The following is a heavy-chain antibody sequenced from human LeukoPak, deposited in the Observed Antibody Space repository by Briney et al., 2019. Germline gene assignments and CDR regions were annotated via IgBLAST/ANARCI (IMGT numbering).Heavy chain of an antibody. D-gene: IGHD1-1*01. V-gene: IGHV3-7*01. CDR2: MKQDGNKK. CDR1: GFSFSDYW. Sequence: GSLRLSCAASGFSFSDYWMSWVRQTPGKGLKWVANMKQDGNKKYYVDSVKGRFIISRDNAKNSLYLQMNSVRGEDSAVYYCARDRWQLGGYYYYMDVWGKGTTVTVSS. J-gene: IGHJ6*03. CDR3: ARDRWQLGGYYYYMDV.